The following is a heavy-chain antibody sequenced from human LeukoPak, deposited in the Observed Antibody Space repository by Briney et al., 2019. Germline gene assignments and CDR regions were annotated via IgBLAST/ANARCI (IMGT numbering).Heavy chain of an antibody. CDR2: IYYSGST. CDR3: ARENYYDSSGHLDY. D-gene: IGHD3-22*01. Sequence: WETLSLTCTVSGGSISSYYWSWIRQPPGKGLEWIGYIYYSGSTNYNPSLKSRVTISVDTSKNHFSLKLSSVTAADTAVYYCARENYYDSSGHLDYWGQGTLVTVSS. CDR1: GGSISSYY. J-gene: IGHJ4*02. V-gene: IGHV4-59*01.